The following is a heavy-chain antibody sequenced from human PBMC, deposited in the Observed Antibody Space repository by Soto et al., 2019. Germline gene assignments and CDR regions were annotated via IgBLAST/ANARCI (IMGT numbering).Heavy chain of an antibody. D-gene: IGHD3-10*01. CDR3: ARTRTYHYYGSGSYYDY. CDR2: IYYSGST. J-gene: IGHJ4*02. CDR1: GGSISSGGYY. V-gene: IGHV4-31*03. Sequence: QVQLQESGPGLVKPSQTLSLTCTVSGGSISSGGYYWSWIRQHPRKGLEWNGYIYYSGSTYYNPSLKSRVTISVDTSKTQFSLKLSSVTAADTAVYYCARTRTYHYYGSGSYYDYWGQGTLVTVSS.